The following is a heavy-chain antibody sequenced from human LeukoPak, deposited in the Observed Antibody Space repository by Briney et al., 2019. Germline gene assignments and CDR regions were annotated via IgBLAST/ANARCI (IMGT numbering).Heavy chain of an antibody. CDR3: ARDLGIAAAGKSYYYYMDV. J-gene: IGHJ6*03. D-gene: IGHD6-13*01. CDR1: GYSISSGYY. V-gene: IGHV4-38-2*02. Sequence: ASETLSLTCAVFGYSISSGYYWGWIRQPPGKGLEWIGSIYHSGSTYYNPSLKSRVTISVDTSKNQFSLKLSSVTAADTAVYYCARDLGIAAAGKSYYYYMDVWGKGTTVTVSS. CDR2: IYHSGST.